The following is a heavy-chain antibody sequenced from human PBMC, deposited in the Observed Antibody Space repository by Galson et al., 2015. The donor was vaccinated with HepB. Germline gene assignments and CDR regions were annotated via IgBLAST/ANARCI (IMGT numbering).Heavy chain of an antibody. J-gene: IGHJ4*02. Sequence: CAISGDSVSSNSAAWNWVRQSPLRGLEWLGRTYYRSKWYTGTAVSVKSRITINPDTSKNQFSLQLNSVTPEDTAVYYCARSEGWFDYWGQGTQVTVSS. CDR1: GDSVSSNSAA. D-gene: IGHD6-19*01. CDR2: TYYRSKWYT. V-gene: IGHV6-1*01. CDR3: ARSEGWFDY.